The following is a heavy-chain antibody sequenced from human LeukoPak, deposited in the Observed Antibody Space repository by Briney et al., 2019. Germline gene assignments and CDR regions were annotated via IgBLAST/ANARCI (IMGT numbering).Heavy chain of an antibody. CDR2: IIPIFGTA. V-gene: IGHV1-69*05. J-gene: IGHJ4*02. Sequence: SVKVSCKASGGTFSNYAISWVRQAPGQGLEWMGRIIPIFGTANYAQKFQGRVTITTDESTSTAYMELSSLRAEDTAVYYCASSGYSYGTIDYWGQGTLVTVSS. CDR1: GGTFSNYA. CDR3: ASSGYSYGTIDY. D-gene: IGHD5-18*01.